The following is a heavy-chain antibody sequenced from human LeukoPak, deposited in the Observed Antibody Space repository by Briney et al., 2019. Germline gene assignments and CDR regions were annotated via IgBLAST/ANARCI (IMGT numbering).Heavy chain of an antibody. Sequence: RTGGSLRLSCAVSGFRFSSIGIHWVRQAPGKGLEWVAFIRDGGGTEYNADSVKGRFTISRDNAKNSLYLQMNSLRAEDTAVYYCARERRRDGYNYGSDWFDPWGQGTLVTVSS. CDR1: GFRFSSIG. D-gene: IGHD5-24*01. CDR2: IRDGGGTE. CDR3: ARERRRDGYNYGSDWFDP. J-gene: IGHJ5*02. V-gene: IGHV3-30*02.